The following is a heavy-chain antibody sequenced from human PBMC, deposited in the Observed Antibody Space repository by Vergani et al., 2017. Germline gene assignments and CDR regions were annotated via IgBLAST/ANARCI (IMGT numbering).Heavy chain of an antibody. J-gene: IGHJ4*02. CDR2: IYYSGST. CDR3: ARESIAQRGIPAAIIDY. D-gene: IGHD2-2*02. Sequence: QVQLQESGPGLVTPSQTLSLTCTVSGGSISSGDYYWSWIRQPPGKGLEWLGYIYYSGSTYYNPPLKSRVTIPVDTSKNQFSLKLSSVTAADTAVYYCARESIAQRGIPAAIIDYWGQGTLVTVSS. V-gene: IGHV4-30-4*01. CDR1: GGSISSGDYY.